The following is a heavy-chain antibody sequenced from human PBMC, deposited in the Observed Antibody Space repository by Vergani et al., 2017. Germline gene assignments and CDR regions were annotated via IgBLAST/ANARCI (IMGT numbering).Heavy chain of an antibody. CDR1: GYTFTGYY. V-gene: IGHV1-69*09. D-gene: IGHD1-7*01. J-gene: IGHJ6*02. CDR2: IIPILGIA. CDR3: AGSGTGTTSFYYYGMDV. Sequence: VQLVQSGAEVKKPGASVKVSCKASGYTFTGYYMHWVRQAPGQGLEWMGRIIPILGIANYAQKFQGRVTITADKSTSTAYMELSSLRSEDTAVYYCAGSGTGTTSFYYYGMDVWGQGTTVTVSS.